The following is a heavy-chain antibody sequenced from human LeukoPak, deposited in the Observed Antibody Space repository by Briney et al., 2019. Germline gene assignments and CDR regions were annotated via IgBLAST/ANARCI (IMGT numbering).Heavy chain of an antibody. D-gene: IGHD1-14*01. CDR2: ISSSSNYT. CDR3: AKGPRTYHDSFDY. CDR1: GFTFSDYY. Sequence: GGSLRLSCAASGFTFSDYYMSWIRQAPGKGLAWISYISSSSNYTNYADSVKGRFTISRDSAKNSLYLQMNSLRAEDTAVYYCAKGPRTYHDSFDYWGQGTLVTVSS. J-gene: IGHJ4*02. V-gene: IGHV3-11*03.